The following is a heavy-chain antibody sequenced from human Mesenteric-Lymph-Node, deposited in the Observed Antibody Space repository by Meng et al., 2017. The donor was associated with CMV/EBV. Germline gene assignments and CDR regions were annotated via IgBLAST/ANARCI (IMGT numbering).Heavy chain of an antibody. J-gene: IGHJ4*02. V-gene: IGHV1-69*01. D-gene: IGHD3-10*01. Sequence: KASGGTFSSYAISWVRQAPGQGLEWMGGIIPIFGTANYAQKFQGRVTITADESTSTAYMELSSLRSEDTAVYYCARGISDFRVSGVVEWGQGTLVTVSS. CDR2: IIPIFGTA. CDR3: ARGISDFRVSGVVE. CDR1: GGTFSSYA.